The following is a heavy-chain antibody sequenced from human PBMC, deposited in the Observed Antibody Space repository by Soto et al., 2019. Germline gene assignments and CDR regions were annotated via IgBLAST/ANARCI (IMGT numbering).Heavy chain of an antibody. J-gene: IGHJ4*02. V-gene: IGHV1-18*01. CDR1: GYTFTSYG. D-gene: IGHD1-1*01. CDR3: ARGRYGDY. Sequence: QVHLAQSGAEVKKPGASVKVSCKASGYTFTSYGITWVRQAPGQGLEWMGWISAHNGNTDYAQKLQGRVIVTRDTSTSTAYMELRSLISDDTAVYYCARGRYGDYWGQGAQVTVSS. CDR2: ISAHNGNT.